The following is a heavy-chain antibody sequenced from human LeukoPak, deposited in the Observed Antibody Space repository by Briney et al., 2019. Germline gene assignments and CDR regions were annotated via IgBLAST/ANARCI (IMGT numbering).Heavy chain of an antibody. CDR3: AREASRDGYNDAFDI. V-gene: IGHV3-53*01. D-gene: IGHD5-24*01. J-gene: IGHJ3*02. CDR2: IYSGGST. CDR1: GFTVNTNY. Sequence: GGSLRLSCAASGFTVNTNYMSWVRQAPGMGLEWVSVIYSGGSTKYADSVKGRFTISRDNSKNTLYLQMNSLRAEDTAVYYCAREASRDGYNDAFDIWGQGTMVTVSS.